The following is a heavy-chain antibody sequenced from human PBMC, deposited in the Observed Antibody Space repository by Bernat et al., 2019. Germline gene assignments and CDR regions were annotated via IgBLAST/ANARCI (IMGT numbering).Heavy chain of an antibody. V-gene: IGHV1-69*01. CDR1: GGTFSSYA. J-gene: IGHJ3*02. Sequence: QLQLVQSGAEVKKPGSSVKVSCKASGGTFSSYAISWVRQAPGQGLEWMGGIIPIFGTANYAQKFQGRVTITADESTSTAYMELSSLRSEDTAVYYCARGAGAAVAGTEEDAFDIWGQGTMVTVTS. D-gene: IGHD6-19*01. CDR3: ARGAGAAVAGTEEDAFDI. CDR2: IIPIFGTA.